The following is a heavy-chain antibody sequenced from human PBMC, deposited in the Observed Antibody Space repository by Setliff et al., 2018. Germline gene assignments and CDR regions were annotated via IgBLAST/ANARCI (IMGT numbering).Heavy chain of an antibody. D-gene: IGHD6-19*01. Sequence: GGSLRLSCAASGFTFSTYAMSWVRQAPGKGLEWSSTISGSGDSSYYTDSVKGRFTISRDNSKNTVYLQMNSLRDEDTAVYYCARDEDRAGNPIFDYWGQGTMVTVSS. CDR1: GFTFSTYA. CDR2: ISGSGDSS. CDR3: ARDEDRAGNPIFDY. J-gene: IGHJ4*02. V-gene: IGHV3-23*01.